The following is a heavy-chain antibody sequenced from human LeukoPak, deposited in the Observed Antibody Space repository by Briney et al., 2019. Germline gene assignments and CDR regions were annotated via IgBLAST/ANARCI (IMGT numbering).Heavy chain of an antibody. D-gene: IGHD3-22*01. V-gene: IGHV1-18*01. CDR1: GYTFTSYG. CDR2: ISAYNGNT. CDR3: ARDYYDSSGYYGRVVNFDY. J-gene: IGHJ4*02. Sequence: ASVTVSCTASGYTFTSYGISWVRQAPGQGLEWMGWISAYNGNTNYAQKLQGRVTMTTDTSTSTAYMELRSLRSDDTAVYYCARDYYDSSGYYGRVVNFDYWGQETLVTVSS.